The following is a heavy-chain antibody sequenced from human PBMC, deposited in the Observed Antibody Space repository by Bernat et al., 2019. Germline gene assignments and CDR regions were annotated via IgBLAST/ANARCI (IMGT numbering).Heavy chain of an antibody. V-gene: IGHV3-33*05. Sequence: QVQLVESGGGVVQPGRSLRLSCAASGFTFSHYGMHWVRQAPGKGLEWVTAIQYDGSKQYYTDSVKGRFTISRDDSKNTVYLQMNSLRAEDTAIYFCAGDSDTSGHSSSIDLWGQGTMVSVYS. CDR3: AGDSDTSGHSSSIDL. J-gene: IGHJ3*01. D-gene: IGHD3-22*01. CDR2: IQYDGSKQ. CDR1: GFTFSHYG.